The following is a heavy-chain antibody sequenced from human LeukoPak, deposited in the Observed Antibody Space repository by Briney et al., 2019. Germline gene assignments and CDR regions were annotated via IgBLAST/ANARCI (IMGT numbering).Heavy chain of an antibody. CDR1: GFIISDYA. J-gene: IGHJ4*02. Sequence: GGSLRLSCSASGFIISDYAMHWVRQAPGKGLEYVSAISANGGSTYYADSVKGRFTISGDTSKNTLYLQMSSLRAEDTAMYHCVKDLYKGDSASWYFFHYWGQGTLVTVSS. CDR3: VKDLYKGDSASWYFFHY. V-gene: IGHV3-64D*06. D-gene: IGHD6-13*01. CDR2: ISANGGST.